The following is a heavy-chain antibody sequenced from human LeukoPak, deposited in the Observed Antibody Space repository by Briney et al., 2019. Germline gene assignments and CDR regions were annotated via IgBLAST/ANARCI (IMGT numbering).Heavy chain of an antibody. CDR2: INHSGST. J-gene: IGHJ4*02. D-gene: IGHD3-9*01. V-gene: IGHV4-34*01. Sequence: SSETLSLTCAVYGGSFSGYYWSWIRQPPGKGLEWIGEINHSGSTNYNPSLKSRVTISVDTSKNQFSLKLSSVTAADTAVYYCARGDILTGYVYWGQGTLVTVSS. CDR3: ARGDILTGYVY. CDR1: GGSFSGYY.